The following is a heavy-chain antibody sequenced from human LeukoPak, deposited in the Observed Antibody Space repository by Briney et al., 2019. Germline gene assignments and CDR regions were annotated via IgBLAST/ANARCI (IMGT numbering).Heavy chain of an antibody. D-gene: IGHD4-23*01. J-gene: IGHJ6*02. CDR1: GGSISSGGYY. CDR2: IHYSGST. CDR3: AREGHDYGGNNGMDV. V-gene: IGHV4-31*03. Sequence: PSETLSLTCTVSGGSISSGGYYWSWIRQHPGKGLEWIGYIHYSGSTYYNPSLKSRVTISVDTSKNQFSLKLSSVTAADTAVYYCAREGHDYGGNNGMDVWGQGTTVTVSS.